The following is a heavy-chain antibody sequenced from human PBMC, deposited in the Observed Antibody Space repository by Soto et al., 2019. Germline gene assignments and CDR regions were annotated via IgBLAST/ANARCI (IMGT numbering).Heavy chain of an antibody. D-gene: IGHD3-10*01. Sequence: ASVKVSCKASGGTFSSYTISWVRQAPGQGLEWMGRIIPILGIANYAQKFQGRVTITADKSTSTAYMELSSLRSEDTAVYYCASNTYYYGSGSYYNAGGVNYWGQGTLVTVSS. CDR3: ASNTYYYGSGSYYNAGGVNY. J-gene: IGHJ4*02. V-gene: IGHV1-69*02. CDR1: GGTFSSYT. CDR2: IIPILGIA.